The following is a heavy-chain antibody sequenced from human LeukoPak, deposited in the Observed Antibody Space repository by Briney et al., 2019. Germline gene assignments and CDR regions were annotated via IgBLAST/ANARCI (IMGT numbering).Heavy chain of an antibody. V-gene: IGHV3-9*01. CDR1: GFTFDDYA. CDR2: ISWNSGSI. D-gene: IGHD3-16*02. Sequence: PGRSLRLSCAASGFTFDDYAMHWVRQAPGKGLEWVSGISWNSGSIGYADSVKGRFTISRDNAKNSLYLQMNSLRAEDTALYYWAKDIGGGYDYVWGSYRYDAFDIWGQGTMVTVSS. J-gene: IGHJ3*02. CDR3: AKDIGGGYDYVWGSYRYDAFDI.